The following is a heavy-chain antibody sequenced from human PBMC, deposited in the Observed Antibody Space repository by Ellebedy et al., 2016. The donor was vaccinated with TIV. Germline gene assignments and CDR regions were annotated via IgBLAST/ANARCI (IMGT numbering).Heavy chain of an antibody. CDR2: ISAYNDNT. Sequence: ASVKVSCKASGYTFTSYVISWVRQAPGQGLEWMGWISAYNDNTNYAQKLQGRVTITTDTSTSTAYMELRSLRSDDTAVYYCARDADCGGDCYSYFDYWGQGTLVTVSS. CDR3: ARDADCGGDCYSYFDY. D-gene: IGHD2-21*02. J-gene: IGHJ4*02. V-gene: IGHV1-18*01. CDR1: GYTFTSYV.